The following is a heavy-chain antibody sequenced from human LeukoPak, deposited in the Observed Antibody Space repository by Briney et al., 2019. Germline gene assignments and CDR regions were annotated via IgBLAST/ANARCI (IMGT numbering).Heavy chain of an antibody. CDR1: GFTVISDY. V-gene: IGHV3-53*01. CDR3: SRAKGEGGAFNI. D-gene: IGHD3-16*01. CDR2: IYSGGST. J-gene: IGHJ3*02. Sequence: GGSLRLSCALSGFTVISDYMSCLRQAPGRGLEWVSVIYSGGSTYYADSVKGRLTISRDNSKNTLYLQMNSLRAEDTAVYYCSRAKGEGGAFNIWGQGTMVTVSS.